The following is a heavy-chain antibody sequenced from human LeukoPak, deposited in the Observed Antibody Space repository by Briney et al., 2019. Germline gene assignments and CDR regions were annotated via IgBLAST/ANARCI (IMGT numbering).Heavy chain of an antibody. CDR1: GYTFTNYG. Sequence: ASVKVSCKASGYTFTNYGISWVRQAPGQGLEWMGWISTYNGHTIYAQKLQGRVTMTTDTSTTTAYMDVRSLRSDDTAVYYCARDGFRRDDYNSGLDYWGQGTLVTVSS. J-gene: IGHJ4*02. V-gene: IGHV1-18*01. D-gene: IGHD5-24*01. CDR2: ISTYNGHT. CDR3: ARDGFRRDDYNSGLDY.